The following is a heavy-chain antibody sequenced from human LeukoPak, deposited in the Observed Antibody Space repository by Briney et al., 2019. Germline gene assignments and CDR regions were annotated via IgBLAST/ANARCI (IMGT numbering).Heavy chain of an antibody. J-gene: IGHJ5*02. V-gene: IGHV4-59*01. D-gene: IGHD6-25*01. CDR1: GGSISSYY. CDR3: ARLVLGAAGDWFDP. Sequence: PSETLSLTCTVSGGSISSYYWSWIRQPPGKGLEWIGYIYYSGSTNYNPSLKSRVTISVDTSKNQFSLKLSSVTAADTAVYYCARLVLGAAGDWFDPWGQGTLVTVSS. CDR2: IYYSGST.